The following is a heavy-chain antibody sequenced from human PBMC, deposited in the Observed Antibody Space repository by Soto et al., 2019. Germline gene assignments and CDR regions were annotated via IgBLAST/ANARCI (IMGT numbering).Heavy chain of an antibody. CDR1: AGPIRSSSHY. CDR3: AREGGYLDY. V-gene: IGHV4-39*02. CDR2: IDESGDS. D-gene: IGHD3-16*01. Sequence: QLQLQESRPGLVKPSETLSLTCTVSAGPIRSSSHYWGWIRHSPGTGLEWIGNIDESGDSYYNPSLISRVTISVDTSKNQLSLKPSSVTGADSAIYSCAREGGYLDYWGQGTLVTVSS. J-gene: IGHJ4*02.